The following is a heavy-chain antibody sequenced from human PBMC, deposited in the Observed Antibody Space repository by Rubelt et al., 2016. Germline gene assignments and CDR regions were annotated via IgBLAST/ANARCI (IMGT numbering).Heavy chain of an antibody. D-gene: IGHD4-17*01. CDR2: IYYSGRT. CDR1: GGSISSSSYY. V-gene: IGHV4-39*01. Sequence: QLQLQESGPGLVKPSETLSLTCTVSGGSISSSSYYWGWIRQPPGKGLEWIGSIYYSGRTYYNPSLKSRVTISVDTSKNQFSLKLSSVTAADTAVYYCARRNYGDDVIDYWGQGTLVTVSS. J-gene: IGHJ4*02. CDR3: ARRNYGDDVIDY.